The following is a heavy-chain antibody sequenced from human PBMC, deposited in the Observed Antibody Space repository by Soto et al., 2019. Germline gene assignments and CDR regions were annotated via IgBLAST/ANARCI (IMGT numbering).Heavy chain of an antibody. CDR3: ARGILLWFGTDNFCFDP. CDR2: INAGNGNT. Sequence: ASVKVSCKASGYTFISHPIHWVRQAPGQRLEWMGWINAGNGNTKYSQKFQGRVTITRDTSASTAYMELSRLRSEDTALYYFARGILLWFGTDNFCFDPWGPGTLVTVSS. CDR1: GYTFISHP. D-gene: IGHD3-10*01. J-gene: IGHJ5*02. V-gene: IGHV1-3*01.